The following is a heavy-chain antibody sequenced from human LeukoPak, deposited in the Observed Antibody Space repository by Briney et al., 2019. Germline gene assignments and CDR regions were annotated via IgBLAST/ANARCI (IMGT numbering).Heavy chain of an antibody. CDR1: GYSFSTHW. CDR2: IYPDDSDI. V-gene: IGHV5-51*01. D-gene: IGHD2-21*02. J-gene: IGHJ4*02. CDR3: ARHGGAYCSGNCFYYFDY. Sequence: GESLKFSCKGSGYSFSTHWIGWVRQMPGKGLEWMGIIYPDDSDITYSPPFQGQVTISADKSISTAYLQWSSLKASDTAIYYCARHGGAYCSGNCFYYFDYWGQGTLVTVSS.